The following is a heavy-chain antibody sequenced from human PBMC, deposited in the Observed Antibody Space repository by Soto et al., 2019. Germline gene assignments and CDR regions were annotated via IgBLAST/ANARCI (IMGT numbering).Heavy chain of an antibody. J-gene: IGHJ6*02. CDR1: GFTFSSYA. D-gene: IGHD4-17*01. Sequence: QVQLVESGGGVVQPGRSLRLSCAASGFTFSSYAMHWVRQAPGKGLEGVAVISYDGSNKYYADSVKGRFTISRDNSKNTLYLQMNSRRAEDTAVYYCARDGIRIERAYGDYGYYYYGMDVWGQGTTVTVSS. CDR3: ARDGIRIERAYGDYGYYYYGMDV. V-gene: IGHV3-30-3*01. CDR2: ISYDGSNK.